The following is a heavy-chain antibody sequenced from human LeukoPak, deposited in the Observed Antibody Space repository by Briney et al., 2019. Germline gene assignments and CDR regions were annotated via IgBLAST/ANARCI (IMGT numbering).Heavy chain of an antibody. V-gene: IGHV3-74*01. J-gene: IGHJ6*03. CDR2: INSDGSST. Sequence: PGGSLRLSCAASGFTFSSYWMHWVRQAPGKGLVWVSRINSDGSSTSYADSVKGRFTISRDNAKNSLYLQMNSLRAEDTAVYYCARGVSAARLNYYYYYMDVWGKGTTVTVSS. D-gene: IGHD6-6*01. CDR3: ARGVSAARLNYYYYYMDV. CDR1: GFTFSSYW.